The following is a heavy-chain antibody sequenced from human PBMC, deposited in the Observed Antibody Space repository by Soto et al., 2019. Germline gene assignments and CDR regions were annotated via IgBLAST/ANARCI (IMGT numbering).Heavy chain of an antibody. Sequence: QVQLQESGPGLVKPSGTLSLTCAVSGGSISSSNWWSWVRQPPGKGLEWIGEIYHSGSTNYNPSLKSRVTISVDKSKNQFSLKLSSVTAPDTAVYYCAGAVGVGATQILIDYWGQETLVTVSS. CDR3: AGAVGVGATQILIDY. CDR1: GGSISSSNW. J-gene: IGHJ4*02. D-gene: IGHD1-26*01. CDR2: IYHSGST. V-gene: IGHV4-4*02.